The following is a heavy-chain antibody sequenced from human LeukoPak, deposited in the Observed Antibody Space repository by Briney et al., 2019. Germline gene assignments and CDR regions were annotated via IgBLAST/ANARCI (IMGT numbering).Heavy chain of an antibody. CDR3: ATVAPGLLWFGELRT. CDR1: GGSISSGDYY. CDR2: IYYSGST. V-gene: IGHV4-30-4*08. D-gene: IGHD3-10*01. J-gene: IGHJ4*02. Sequence: SETLSLTCTVSGGSISSGDYYWSWIRQPPGKGLEWIGYIYYSGSTYYNPSLKSRVTISVDTSKNQFSLKLSSVTAADTAVYYCATVAPGLLWFGELRTWGQGTLVTVSS.